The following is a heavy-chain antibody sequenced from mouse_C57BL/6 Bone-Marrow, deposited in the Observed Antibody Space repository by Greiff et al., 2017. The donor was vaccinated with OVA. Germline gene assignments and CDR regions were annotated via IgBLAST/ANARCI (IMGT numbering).Heavy chain of an antibody. V-gene: IGHV1-81*01. CDR3: ARDGYYLYYFDY. CDR2: IYPRSGNT. CDR1: GYTFTSYG. Sequence: QLQQSGAELARPGASVKLSCKASGYTFTSYGISWVKQRTGQGLEWIGEIYPRSGNTYYNEKFKGKATLTADKSSSTAYMELRSLTSEDSAVYFCARDGYYLYYFDYWGQGTTLTVSS. J-gene: IGHJ2*01. D-gene: IGHD2-3*01.